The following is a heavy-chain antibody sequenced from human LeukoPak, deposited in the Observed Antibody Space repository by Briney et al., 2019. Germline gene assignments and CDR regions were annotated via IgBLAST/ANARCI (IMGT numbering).Heavy chain of an antibody. D-gene: IGHD4/OR15-4a*01. CDR2: IYYSGST. Sequence: PSETLSLTCAVYGGSFSGYYWSWIRQPPGKGLEWIGYIYYSGSTNYNPSLKSRVTISVDTSKNQFSLKLSSVTAADTAVYYCARAANTYHFDYWGQGTLVTVSS. CDR1: GGSFSGYY. J-gene: IGHJ4*02. CDR3: ARAANTYHFDY. V-gene: IGHV4-59*01.